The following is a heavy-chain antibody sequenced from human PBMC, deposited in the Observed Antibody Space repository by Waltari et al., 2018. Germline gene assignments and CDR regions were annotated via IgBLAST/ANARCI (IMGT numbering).Heavy chain of an antibody. Sequence: QVQLVESGGGVVQPGRSLRLSCAASGFTFRSYGMHWVRQAPGKGLEWVAFIGSDGTNTYYTDSVKGRFTISRDNSKNTLYLQMNSLRAEDTALYYCARDKPSIPAAGNFDYWGQGTLVTVSS. J-gene: IGHJ4*02. CDR2: IGSDGTNT. D-gene: IGHD6-13*01. V-gene: IGHV3-33*01. CDR3: ARDKPSIPAAGNFDY. CDR1: GFTFRSYG.